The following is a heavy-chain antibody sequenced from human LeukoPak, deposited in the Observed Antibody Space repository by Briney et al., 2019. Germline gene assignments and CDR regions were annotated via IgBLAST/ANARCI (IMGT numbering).Heavy chain of an antibody. Sequence: GGSLRLSCAASGFTFSTYTMYWVRHPPGKGLEWVSIIGNNGGGIHYADSVRGRFTISRDNSKNALYLQMNSLRVEDTAVYYCAIDPNWGTHSWGQGVLVTVSS. CDR3: AIDPNWGTHS. CDR2: IGNNGGGI. CDR1: GFTFSTYT. V-gene: IGHV3-23*01. J-gene: IGHJ4*02. D-gene: IGHD7-27*01.